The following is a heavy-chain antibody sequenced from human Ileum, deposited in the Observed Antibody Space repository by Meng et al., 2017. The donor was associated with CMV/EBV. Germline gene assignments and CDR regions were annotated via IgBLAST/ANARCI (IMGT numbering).Heavy chain of an antibody. V-gene: IGHV3-9*01. Sequence: SLKISCAASGFTFDDYAMHWVRQAPGKGLEWVSGITWNSAYIGYADSVKGRFTISRDNAKNSLFLQMNSLRPEDTALYYCAKDLRGSSAWYFDYWGQVTLVTVSS. J-gene: IGHJ4*02. CDR1: GFTFDDYA. CDR3: AKDLRGSSAWYFDY. CDR2: ITWNSAYI. D-gene: IGHD6-19*01.